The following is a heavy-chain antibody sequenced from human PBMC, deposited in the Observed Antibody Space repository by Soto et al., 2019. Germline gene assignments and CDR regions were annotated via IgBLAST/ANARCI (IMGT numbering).Heavy chain of an antibody. D-gene: IGHD6-13*01. CDR2: ISYDGGDE. Sequence: SGRTLTEFSMHWVRQAPGKGLEWVAVISYDGGDEYYTDSVKGRFTISRDNSKNTLYLHMNSLRAEDTAVYYCAKDGDVAAAGYYFDYWGQGTLVTVSS. CDR1: GRTLTEFS. V-gene: IGHV3-30*18. J-gene: IGHJ4*02. CDR3: AKDGDVAAAGYYFDY.